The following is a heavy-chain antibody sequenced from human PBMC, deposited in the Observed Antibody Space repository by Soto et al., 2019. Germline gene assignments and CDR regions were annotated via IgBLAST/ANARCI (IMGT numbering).Heavy chain of an antibody. D-gene: IGHD2-15*01. V-gene: IGHV4-34*01. CDR1: GGSFSGYY. J-gene: IGHJ1*01. Sequence: QVQLQQWGAGLLKPSETLSLTCAVYGGSFSGYYWSWIRQPPGKGLEWIGEINHSGSTNYNPSLKSRVTISVDTSKNQFSLKLSSVTAADTAVYYCARGCWSSGGICYSYQHWGQGTLVTVSS. CDR2: INHSGST. CDR3: ARGCWSSGGICYSYQH.